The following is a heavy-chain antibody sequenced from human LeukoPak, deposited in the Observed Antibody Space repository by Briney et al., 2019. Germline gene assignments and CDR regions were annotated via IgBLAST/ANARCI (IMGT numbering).Heavy chain of an antibody. CDR2: TSGSGGST. D-gene: IGHD2-8*01. CDR3: EKAVGYRHSQIDY. J-gene: IGHJ4*02. Sequence: GGSLRLSCAASGFTVSSNYMSWVRQAPGKGLEWVSATSGSGGSTYYADSVNGRFTISRDNSKNPLYLQMNSLRAEDKAVYYCEKAVGYRHSQIDYWGQGTLVTVSS. V-gene: IGHV3-23*01. CDR1: GFTVSSNY.